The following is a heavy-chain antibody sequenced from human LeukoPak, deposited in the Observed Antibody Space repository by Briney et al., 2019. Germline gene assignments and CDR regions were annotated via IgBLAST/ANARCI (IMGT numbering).Heavy chain of an antibody. CDR3: AKLDRRSNLFDP. V-gene: IGHV4-4*02. CDR2: TFHSGHT. Sequence: SETLSLTCAVSGGSIRNNNWWSWVRQPPGKGLEWIGETFHSGHTNYNPSLKSRVAISVNKSKNHFYLNLTSVTAADTAVYYCAKLDRRSNLFDPWGQGTLVTVSS. D-gene: IGHD1-1*01. CDR1: GGSIRNNNW. J-gene: IGHJ5*02.